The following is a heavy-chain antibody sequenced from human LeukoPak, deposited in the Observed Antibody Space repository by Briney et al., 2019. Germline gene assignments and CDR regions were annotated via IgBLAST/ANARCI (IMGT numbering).Heavy chain of an antibody. V-gene: IGHV3-30-3*01. D-gene: IGHD4-17*01. J-gene: IGHJ4*02. CDR2: ISYDGSNK. CDR3: ATHGDYLYYFDY. Sequence: GRSLRLSCAASGFTFSSYAMHWVRQAPGKGLEWVAVISYDGSNKYYADSVKGRFTVSRDNSKNTLYLQMNSLRAEDTAVYYCATHGDYLYYFDYWGQGTLVTVSS. CDR1: GFTFSSYA.